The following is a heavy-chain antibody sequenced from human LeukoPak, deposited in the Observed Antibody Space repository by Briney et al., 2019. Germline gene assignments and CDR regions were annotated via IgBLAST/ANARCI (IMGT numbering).Heavy chain of an antibody. CDR2: INPSGGST. CDR3: ARGDSSYYYASSGYPGIDY. J-gene: IGHJ4*02. CDR1: GYTFTSYY. V-gene: IGHV1-46*01. D-gene: IGHD3-22*01. Sequence: ASVKVSCKASGYTFTSYYMHWVRQAPGQGLEWMGIINPSGGSTSYAQKFQGRVTMTRDTSTSTVYMELSSLRSEDTAVYYCARGDSSYYYASSGYPGIDYWGQGTLVTVSS.